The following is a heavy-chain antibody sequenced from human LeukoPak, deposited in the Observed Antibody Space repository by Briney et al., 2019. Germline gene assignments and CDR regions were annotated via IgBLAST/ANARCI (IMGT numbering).Heavy chain of an antibody. CDR2: IKQGGSET. CDR1: GFTFSSYC. Sequence: GGSLRLSCAVSGFTFSSYCMTWVRQAPGKGLEWVANIKQGGSETYYADSVKGRFAISRGIAKNSLCLQMNSLRAEDTAVYYCARGVLYSTDAFDIWGQGTMVIVSS. V-gene: IGHV3-7*01. D-gene: IGHD4-11*01. CDR3: ARGVLYSTDAFDI. J-gene: IGHJ3*02.